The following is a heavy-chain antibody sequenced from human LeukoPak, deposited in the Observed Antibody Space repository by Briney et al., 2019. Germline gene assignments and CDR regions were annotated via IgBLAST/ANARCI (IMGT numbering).Heavy chain of an antibody. CDR3: ARGPEYSSSWYRPNWFDP. Sequence: SETLSLTCTVSGGSISSYYWSWIRQPPGKGLEWIGYIYYSGSTSYNPSLKSRVTISVDTSKNQFSLKLSSVTAADTAVYYCARGPEYSSSWYRPNWFDPWGQGTLVTVSS. CDR2: IYYSGST. J-gene: IGHJ5*02. V-gene: IGHV4-59*01. CDR1: GGSISSYY. D-gene: IGHD6-13*01.